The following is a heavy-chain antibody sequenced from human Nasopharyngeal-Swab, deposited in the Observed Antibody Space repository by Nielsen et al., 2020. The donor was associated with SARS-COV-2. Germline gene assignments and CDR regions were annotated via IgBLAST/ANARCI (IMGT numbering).Heavy chain of an antibody. J-gene: IGHJ3*02. D-gene: IGHD6-13*01. CDR2: IKQDGSEK. CDR1: GFTFSSYW. V-gene: IGHV3-7*01. Sequence: GGSLRLSCAASGFTFSSYWMSWVRQAPGKGLEWVANIKQDGSEKYYVDSVKGRFTISRDNAKSSLYLQVNSLRAEDTAVYYCAARYSSSWWDAFDIWGQGTMVTVSS. CDR3: AARYSSSWWDAFDI.